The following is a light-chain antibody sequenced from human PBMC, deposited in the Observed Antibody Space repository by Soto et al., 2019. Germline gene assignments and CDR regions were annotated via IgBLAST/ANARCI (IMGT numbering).Light chain of an antibody. Sequence: DIQMTPSPSSLSASAGARVTITCRASQTISSYLNWYQQKPGKAPKLLIYAASSLQSGVPSRFGGSGSGTDFTLTISSLQPEDFATYYCQQSYNTPRTFGQGTKMDIK. J-gene: IGKJ1*01. CDR1: QTISSY. CDR3: QQSYNTPRT. V-gene: IGKV1-39*01. CDR2: AAS.